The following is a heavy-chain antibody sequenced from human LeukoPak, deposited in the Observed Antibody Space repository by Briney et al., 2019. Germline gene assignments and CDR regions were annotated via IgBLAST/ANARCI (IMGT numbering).Heavy chain of an antibody. CDR3: ARDDGDNDAFDI. CDR2: IYYSGST. Sequence: SETLSLTCTVSGGSISSYYWSWIRQPPGKGLEWIGYIYYSGSTNYNPSLKSRVTKSVDTSKNQFSLKLSSVTAADTAVYYCARDDGDNDAFDIWGQGTMVTVSS. CDR1: GGSISSYY. D-gene: IGHD4-17*01. V-gene: IGHV4-59*01. J-gene: IGHJ3*02.